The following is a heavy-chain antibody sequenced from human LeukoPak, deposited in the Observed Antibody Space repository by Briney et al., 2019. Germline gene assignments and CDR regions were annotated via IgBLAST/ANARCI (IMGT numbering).Heavy chain of an antibody. J-gene: IGHJ4*02. CDR3: ARDKDSLAVGYYDY. D-gene: IGHD6-19*01. CDR2: IYYSGST. Sequence: SETLSLTCTVSGGSISSSSYYWGWIRQPPGKGLEWIGSIYYSGSTFYNPSLKSRVTISVDTSKNQFSLKLSSVTAADTAVYYCARDKDSLAVGYYDYWGQGTLVTVSS. CDR1: GGSISSSSYY. V-gene: IGHV4-39*07.